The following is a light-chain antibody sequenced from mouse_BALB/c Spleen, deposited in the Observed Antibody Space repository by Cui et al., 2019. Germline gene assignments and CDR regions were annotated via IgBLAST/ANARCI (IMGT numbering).Light chain of an antibody. J-gene: IGKJ1*01. V-gene: IGKV4-55*01. CDR1: SSVSY. Sequence: QIVLTHSPAIMSASPGEKVTITCSASSSVSYMYWYQQKPGSSPRLLIYDTSNLASGVPGRFSGRGSGTCYSLTISRMEAEDAATYYCQQWSSYPRTFGGGTKLEIK. CDR3: QQWSSYPRT. CDR2: DTS.